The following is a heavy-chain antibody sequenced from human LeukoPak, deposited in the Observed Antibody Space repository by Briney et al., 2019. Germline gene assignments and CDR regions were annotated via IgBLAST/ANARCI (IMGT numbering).Heavy chain of an antibody. J-gene: IGHJ6*02. CDR2: ITPSGRSI. CDR3: ARVYYYDYGMDV. Sequence: PGGSLRLSCSASKFAFSDYHMSWIRQAPGQGLEWLAYITPSGRSIYYTDSVRGRFNISRDNGKKSLYLQMNSLRAEDTAMYYCARVYYYDYGMDVWGQGTTVTVSS. V-gene: IGHV3-11*01. CDR1: KFAFSDYH. D-gene: IGHD2/OR15-2a*01.